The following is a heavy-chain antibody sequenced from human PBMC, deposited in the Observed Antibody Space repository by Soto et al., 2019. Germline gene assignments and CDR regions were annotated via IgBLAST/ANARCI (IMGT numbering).Heavy chain of an antibody. J-gene: IGHJ3*02. CDR1: GFTFSSYA. V-gene: IGHV3-30-3*01. D-gene: IGHD6-19*01. CDR3: ARESDSSGWLRPDAFDI. Sequence: SGGSLRLSCAASGFTFSSYAMHWVRQAPGKGLEWVAVISYDGSNKYYADSVKGRFTISRDNSKNTLYLQMNSLRAEDTAVYYCARESDSSGWLRPDAFDIWGQGTMVTVSS. CDR2: ISYDGSNK.